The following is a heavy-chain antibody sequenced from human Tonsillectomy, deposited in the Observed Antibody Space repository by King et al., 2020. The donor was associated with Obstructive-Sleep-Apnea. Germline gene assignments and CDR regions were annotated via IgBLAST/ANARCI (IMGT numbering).Heavy chain of an antibody. CDR3: ARERAAGTNWFDP. D-gene: IGHD6-13*01. J-gene: IGHJ5*02. V-gene: IGHV4-39*07. Sequence: QLQESGPGLVKPSETLSLTCTVSGGSISSTGYYWGWIRQPPGKGLEWIGSIYYSGRTYYNPSLKSRVTISVDTSKNQFSLKLSSVTAADTAVYYCARERAAGTNWFDPWGQGTLVTVSS. CDR1: GGSISSTGYY. CDR2: IYYSGRT.